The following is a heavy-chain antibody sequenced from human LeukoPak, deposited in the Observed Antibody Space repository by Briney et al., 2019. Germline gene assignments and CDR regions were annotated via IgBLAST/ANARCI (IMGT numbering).Heavy chain of an antibody. Sequence: PSETLSLPCTVSCVPISSYYWSLIRPPPGKGLEGIGYIYCSGSTHYKPSLKSRVNISVDTSKNQFYLKLSSVTAADKAVYYCARQGLRYFDRITSHYYYGMDVWGQGTTVTVSS. CDR2: IYCSGST. CDR3: ARQGLRYFDRITSHYYYGMDV. J-gene: IGHJ6*02. V-gene: IGHV4-59*08. D-gene: IGHD3-9*01. CDR1: CVPISSYY.